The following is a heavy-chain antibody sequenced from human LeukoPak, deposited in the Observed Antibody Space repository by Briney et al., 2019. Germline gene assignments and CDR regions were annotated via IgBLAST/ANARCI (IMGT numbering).Heavy chain of an antibody. CDR2: ISPSGGST. CDR3: AKNSGNSKQGAFDI. D-gene: IGHD1-26*01. CDR1: GFTFSSYG. Sequence: GGSLRLSCAASGFTFSSYGMTWVRQAPGKGLEWVSVISPSGGSTYSADSVKGRFTISRDNSKNTLYLQMNSLRAEDTALYYCAKNSGNSKQGAFDIWGQGTMVTVSS. V-gene: IGHV3-23*01. J-gene: IGHJ3*02.